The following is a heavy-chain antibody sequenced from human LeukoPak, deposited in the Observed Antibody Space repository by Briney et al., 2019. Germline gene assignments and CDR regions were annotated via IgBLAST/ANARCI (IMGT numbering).Heavy chain of an antibody. CDR1: GGSITTYY. CDR2: IYYSGTT. D-gene: IGHD2-15*01. CDR3: ARGNCSGGSCYGTFDY. J-gene: IGHJ4*02. Sequence: SETLSLTCTVPGGSITTYYWSWIRQPPGKGLEWIGHIYYSGTTNYNPSLKSRVTISVDTSNNQFSLKLSSVTAADTAVYYCARGNCSGGSCYGTFDYWGQGTLVTVSS. V-gene: IGHV4-59*01.